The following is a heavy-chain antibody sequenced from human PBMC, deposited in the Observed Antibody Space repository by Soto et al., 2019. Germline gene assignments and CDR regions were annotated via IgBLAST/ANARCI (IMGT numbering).Heavy chain of an antibody. D-gene: IGHD1-26*01. CDR3: AGVGGNTFSLGMDV. CDR2: ISGSGGST. J-gene: IGHJ6*02. V-gene: IGHV3-23*01. CDR1: GFTFSSYA. Sequence: PGGSLRLSCAASGFTFSSYAMSWVRQAPGKGLEWVSAISGSGGSTYYADSVKGRFTISRDNSKNTLYLQMNSLRAEDTAVYYCAGVGGNTFSLGMDVWGQGTTVTVSS.